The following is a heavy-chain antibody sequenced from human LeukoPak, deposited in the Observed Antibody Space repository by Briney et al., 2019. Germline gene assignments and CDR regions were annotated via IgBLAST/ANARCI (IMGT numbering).Heavy chain of an antibody. D-gene: IGHD6-19*01. J-gene: IGHJ4*02. CDR2: IYPGDSDT. CDR1: GYTFTSYY. Sequence: GASVKVSCKASGYTFTSYYMHWVRQAPGQGLEWMGIIYPGDSDTRYSPSFQGQVTISADKSISTAYLQWSGLKASDTATYYCARRIGSAWFALDYWGQGTLVTVSS. V-gene: IGHV5-51*01. CDR3: ARRIGSAWFALDY.